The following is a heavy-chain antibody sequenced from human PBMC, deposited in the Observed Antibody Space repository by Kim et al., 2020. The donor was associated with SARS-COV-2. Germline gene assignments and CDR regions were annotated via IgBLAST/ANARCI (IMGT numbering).Heavy chain of an antibody. Sequence: GGSLRLSCAASGFTFSSYGMHWVRQAPGKGLEGVAVIWYDGSNKYYADSVKGRFTISRDNSKNTLYLQMNSLRAEDTAVYYCARTVVVTAGFDPWGQVTL. CDR2: IWYDGSNK. J-gene: IGHJ5*02. V-gene: IGHV3-33*01. CDR1: GFTFSSYG. CDR3: ARTVVVTAGFDP. D-gene: IGHD2-21*02.